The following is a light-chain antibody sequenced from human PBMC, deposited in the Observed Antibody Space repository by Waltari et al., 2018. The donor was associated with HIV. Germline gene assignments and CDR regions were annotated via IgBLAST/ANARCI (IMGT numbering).Light chain of an antibody. CDR3: QKYNSA. Sequence: DIQMTQSPSSLSASVGDRVTITCRASQGISNNLAWYQQKPGKVPKLLIYAASTLQSGVPSRFSGIGSGTDFTLTISSLQPEDVATYYCQKYNSAFGGGTKVEIK. CDR1: QGISNN. CDR2: AAS. J-gene: IGKJ4*01. V-gene: IGKV1-27*01.